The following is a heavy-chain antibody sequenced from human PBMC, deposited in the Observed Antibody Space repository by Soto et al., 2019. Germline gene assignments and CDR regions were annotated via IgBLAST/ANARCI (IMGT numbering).Heavy chain of an antibody. J-gene: IGHJ6*02. Sequence: ASVKVSCKASGYTFTSYGISWVRQAPGQGLEWMGWISAYNGNTNYAQKLQGRVTMTTDTSTSTAYMELRSLRSDDTAVYYCARVRSYSSSLYYYYGMDVWGQGTTVTVSS. CDR2: ISAYNGNT. D-gene: IGHD6-6*01. CDR3: ARVRSYSSSLYYYYGMDV. CDR1: GYTFTSYG. V-gene: IGHV1-18*01.